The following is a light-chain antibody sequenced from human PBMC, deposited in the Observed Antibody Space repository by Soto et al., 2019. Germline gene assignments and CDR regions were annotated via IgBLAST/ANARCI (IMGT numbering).Light chain of an antibody. Sequence: EIVLTQSPGTLSLSPGERATLSCRASQNIGSYLAWFQQKPGQAPRLLIYGASTRATGIPDRFSGSGSGTDFTLTISRLEPEDFAVYFCQQYGSSPRITFGPVTKVDIK. J-gene: IGKJ3*01. CDR2: GAS. V-gene: IGKV3-20*01. CDR3: QQYGSSPRIT. CDR1: QNIGSY.